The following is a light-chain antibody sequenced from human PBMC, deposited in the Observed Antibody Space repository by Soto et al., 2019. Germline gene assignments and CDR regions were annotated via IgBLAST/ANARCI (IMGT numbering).Light chain of an antibody. CDR3: HQYNNWPPWT. CDR2: DAS. Sequence: EIMLKQSPGTLSLSPGERATLSCRAIQSVSNNYLAWYQQKPGQAPRLLIYDASTRATGIPARFSGSGSGTEFTLTISSLQSEDFAVYYCHQYNNWPPWTFGQGTKVDI. CDR1: QSVSNN. V-gene: IGKV3-15*01. J-gene: IGKJ1*01.